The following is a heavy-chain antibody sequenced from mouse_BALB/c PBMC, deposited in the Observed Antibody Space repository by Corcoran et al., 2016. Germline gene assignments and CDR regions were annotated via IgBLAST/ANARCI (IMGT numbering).Heavy chain of an antibody. Sequence: QIQLVQSGPELKKPGETVKISCKASGYTFTNYGRNWVKQAPGKGLKWMGWINTYTGEPTYADDFKGRFAFSLETSASTAYLQINNLKNEDTATYFCARFSYSGSRAWCVDVWGAGTTVTVSS. D-gene: IGHD1-1*01. J-gene: IGHJ1*01. CDR1: GYTFTNYG. V-gene: IGHV9-3-1*01. CDR2: INTYTGEP. CDR3: ARFSYSGSRAWCVDV.